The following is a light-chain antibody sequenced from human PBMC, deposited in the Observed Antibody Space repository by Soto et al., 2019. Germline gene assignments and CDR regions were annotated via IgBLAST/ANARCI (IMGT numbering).Light chain of an antibody. Sequence: EIVLTQPPATLPLSPGEKATLSCGASQSVSSSYLAWYQQKPGLAPSLLIYDASSRATGIPDRFSGSGSGTDFTLTISRLEPEDFAGYYCQQYGSSPPITFGQGTRLEI. CDR3: QQYGSSPPIT. J-gene: IGKJ5*01. CDR2: DAS. V-gene: IGKV3D-20*01. CDR1: QSVSSSY.